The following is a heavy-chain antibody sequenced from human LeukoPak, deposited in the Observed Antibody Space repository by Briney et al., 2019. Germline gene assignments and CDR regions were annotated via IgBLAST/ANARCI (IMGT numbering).Heavy chain of an antibody. Sequence: PSETLSLTCTVSGGSISSSSYSWGWIRQPPGKGLEWIGSIDYSGSTYYNLSLKSRVTISVDTSKNQFSLKLSSVTAADTAVYYCARGPGYRYYYDSSGYFYWGQGTLVTVSS. CDR2: IDYSGST. V-gene: IGHV4-39*01. CDR3: ARGPGYRYYYDSSGYFY. J-gene: IGHJ4*02. D-gene: IGHD3-22*01. CDR1: GGSISSSSYS.